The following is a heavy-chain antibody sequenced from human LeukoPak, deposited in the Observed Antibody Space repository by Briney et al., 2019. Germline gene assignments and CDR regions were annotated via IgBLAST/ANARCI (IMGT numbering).Heavy chain of an antibody. CDR3: ARDSAVPAANYYYYYMDV. CDR1: GFIFSSYS. Sequence: GGSLRLSCAASGFIFSSYSMNWVRQAPGKGLEWVSSISSSSSYIYYADSVKGRFTISRDNAKNSLYLQMNRLRAEDTAVYYCARDSAVPAANYYYYYMDVWGKGTTVTVSS. D-gene: IGHD2-2*01. J-gene: IGHJ6*03. CDR2: ISSSSSYI. V-gene: IGHV3-21*01.